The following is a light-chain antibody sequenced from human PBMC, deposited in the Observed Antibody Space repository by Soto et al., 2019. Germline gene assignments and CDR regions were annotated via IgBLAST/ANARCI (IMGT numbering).Light chain of an antibody. Sequence: QSALTQPASVSGSPGQSITISCTGTSSDVGGYNYVSWYQQHPGKAPKVMIYNVSNRPSGVSNRFSGSKSVNTASLTISGLQAEDEADYYCSSYTSSSTWVFGGGTKVTVL. J-gene: IGLJ3*02. V-gene: IGLV2-14*01. CDR3: SSYTSSSTWV. CDR1: SSDVGGYNY. CDR2: NVS.